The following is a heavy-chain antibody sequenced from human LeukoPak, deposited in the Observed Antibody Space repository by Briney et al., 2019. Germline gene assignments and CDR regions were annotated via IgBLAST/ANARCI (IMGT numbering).Heavy chain of an antibody. CDR3: ARHQNGDYSDASAF. Sequence: GASLKISCKGSGYMFTNHWIDWVRQIPRKGLEWLGTIRPSDSSVRYSPSFQGQVSISVDRSIDTAYLQWSSLKASDTAIYCCARHQNGDYSDASAFWGQGTMVSVSS. V-gene: IGHV5-51*01. CDR2: IRPSDSSV. D-gene: IGHD2-15*01. J-gene: IGHJ3*01. CDR1: GYMFTNHW.